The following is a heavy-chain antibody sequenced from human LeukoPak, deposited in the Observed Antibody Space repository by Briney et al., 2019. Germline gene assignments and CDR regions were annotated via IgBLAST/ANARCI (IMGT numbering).Heavy chain of an antibody. CDR2: ISAYNGNT. D-gene: IGHD4-17*01. J-gene: IGHJ4*02. V-gene: IGHV1-18*01. CDR1: GYTFTSYG. CDR3: AREVQYGDYGDY. Sequence: VASVKVSCKASGYTFTSYGISWVRQAPGQGLEWTGWISAYNGNTNYAQKLQGRVTMTTDTSTSTAYMELRSLRSDDTAVYYCAREVQYGDYGDYWGQGTLVTVSS.